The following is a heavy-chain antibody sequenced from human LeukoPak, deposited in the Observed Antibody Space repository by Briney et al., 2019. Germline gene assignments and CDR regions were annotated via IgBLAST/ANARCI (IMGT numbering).Heavy chain of an antibody. Sequence: ASVKASCKASGYTFTDYYMHWVRQAPGQGLEWMGWINPISGGTNYALKFQGRVTMTRDTSISTAYMDLSRLRSDDTAVYYCAKVRGNWYFDLWGRGTLVTVSP. V-gene: IGHV1-2*02. CDR2: INPISGGT. D-gene: IGHD5-24*01. J-gene: IGHJ2*01. CDR1: GYTFTDYY. CDR3: AKVRGNWYFDL.